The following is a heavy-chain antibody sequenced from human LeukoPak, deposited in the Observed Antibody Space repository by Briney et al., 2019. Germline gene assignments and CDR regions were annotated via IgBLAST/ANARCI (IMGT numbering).Heavy chain of an antibody. J-gene: IGHJ4*02. CDR2: LNQDGSVK. D-gene: IGHD3-10*01. V-gene: IGHV3-7*03. CDR3: AKDGLLWFGELSRLDY. Sequence: GGSLRLSCAASGFTFDRYWMSWVRQAPGKGLEWVANLNQDGSVKYSVDSVKGRFTISRDNSKNTLYLQMNSLRAEDTAVYYCAKDGLLWFGELSRLDYWGQGTLVTVSS. CDR1: GFTFDRYW.